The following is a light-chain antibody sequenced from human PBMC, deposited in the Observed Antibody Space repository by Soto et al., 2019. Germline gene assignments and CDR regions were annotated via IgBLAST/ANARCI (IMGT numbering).Light chain of an antibody. CDR3: SSYTSSSTLPYV. Sequence: QSALTQPASVSGSPGQSITISCTGTSRDVGGYNYVSWYQQHPGKAPKLMIYDVSNRPSGVSNRFSGSKSGNTASLTISGLQAEDEAEYYCSSYTSSSTLPYVFGTGTKVTVL. V-gene: IGLV2-14*01. J-gene: IGLJ1*01. CDR1: SRDVGGYNY. CDR2: DVS.